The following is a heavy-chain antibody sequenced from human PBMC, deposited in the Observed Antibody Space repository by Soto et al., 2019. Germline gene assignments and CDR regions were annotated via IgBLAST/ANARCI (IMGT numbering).Heavy chain of an antibody. J-gene: IGHJ5*01. CDR3: AKLRYFDWSAYNWFEY. CDR2: ISGSGATT. V-gene: IGHV3-23*01. Sequence: EVQLLESGGGLVQPGGSLRLSCAASGFTFSSYAMTWVRQAPGKGLEWVSGISGSGATTSYADSVKGRFTVSRDNSNNTLYLQMNSLRVEDTAVYRCAKLRYFDWSAYNWFEYWGQGTPVIVSS. CDR1: GFTFSSYA. D-gene: IGHD3-9*01.